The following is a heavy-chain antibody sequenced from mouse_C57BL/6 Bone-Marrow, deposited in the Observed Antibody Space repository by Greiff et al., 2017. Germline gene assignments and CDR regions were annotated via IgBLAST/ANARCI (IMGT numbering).Heavy chain of an antibody. D-gene: IGHD2-4*01. CDR1: GFTFSDYG. J-gene: IGHJ1*03. CDR3: ARHNHDYDVGYFDV. Sequence: EVQGVESGGGLVQPGGSLKLSCAASGFTFSDYGMAWVRQAPRKGPEWVAFISNLAYSIYYADTVTGRFTISRENAKNTLYLEMSSLRSEDTAMYYCARHNHDYDVGYFDVWGTGTTVTVSS. CDR2: ISNLAYSI. V-gene: IGHV5-15*01.